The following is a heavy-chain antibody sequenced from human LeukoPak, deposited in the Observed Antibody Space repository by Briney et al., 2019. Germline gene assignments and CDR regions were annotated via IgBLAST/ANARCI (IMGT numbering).Heavy chain of an antibody. CDR2: INPNSGGT. J-gene: IGHJ6*03. V-gene: IGHV1-2*02. CDR1: GYTFTGYY. Sequence: GASMKVSCKASGYTFTGYYMHWVRQAPGQGLEWMGWINPNSGGTNYAQKFQGRVTMTRDTSISTAYMELSRLRSDDTAVYYCARDHYRYNWNDADHYYYYMDVWGKGTTVTVSS. D-gene: IGHD1-1*01. CDR3: ARDHYRYNWNDADHYYYYMDV.